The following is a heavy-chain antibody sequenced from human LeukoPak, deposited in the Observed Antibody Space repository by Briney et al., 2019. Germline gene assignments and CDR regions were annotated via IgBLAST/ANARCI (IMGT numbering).Heavy chain of an antibody. Sequence: GGSLRLSCAASGFTFSSYTMNWVRQAPGKGLEWVSYLSATSSTIYYADSVKGRFTISRDNAKNSLYLQMNSLRAEDTAVYYCARKHYGSGIYYPFDYWGQGTLVTVS. D-gene: IGHD3-10*01. CDR1: GFTFSSYT. J-gene: IGHJ4*02. CDR2: LSATSSTI. V-gene: IGHV3-48*04. CDR3: ARKHYGSGIYYPFDY.